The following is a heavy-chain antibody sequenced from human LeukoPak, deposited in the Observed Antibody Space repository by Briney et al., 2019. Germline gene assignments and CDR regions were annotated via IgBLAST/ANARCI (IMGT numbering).Heavy chain of an antibody. V-gene: IGHV3-11*04. Sequence: PGGSLRLSCAASGFTFSDYYMNWIRQAPGKGLEWVSYISSGGRTIYYADSVKGRFTISRDNAKNSLYLQMNSLRAEDTAIYYCAREGQVGASIDYWGQGALVTVSS. CDR2: ISSGGRTI. CDR1: GFTFSDYY. D-gene: IGHD1-26*01. J-gene: IGHJ4*02. CDR3: AREGQVGASIDY.